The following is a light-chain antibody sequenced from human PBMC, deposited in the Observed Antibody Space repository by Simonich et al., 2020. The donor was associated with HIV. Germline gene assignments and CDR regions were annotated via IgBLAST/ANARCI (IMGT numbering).Light chain of an antibody. J-gene: IGKJ4*01. CDR2: GTS. V-gene: IGKV3-15*01. CDR3: QQYNNWPT. CDR1: QSVSST. Sequence: EIVMTQSPATLSVSPGERATLSCRASQSVSSTLAWYQQKLGQAPSLLIYGTSARATGIPARFSGSGSGTEFTLTITSMQSEDFALYYCQQYNNWPTFGGGTKVEIK.